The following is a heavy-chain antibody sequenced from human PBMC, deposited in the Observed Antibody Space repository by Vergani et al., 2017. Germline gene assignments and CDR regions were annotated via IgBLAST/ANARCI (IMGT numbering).Heavy chain of an antibody. J-gene: IGHJ4*02. CDR1: GYTFSNYY. Sequence: QVQVVQSGAEVKKSGASVKVSCKTSGYTFSNYYMHWVRQAPGRGLEWMGIINPSGGHTNYAQKFQGRVTMTRDTSTSPVYMELSSLRSEDTAIYYCARGDYGILTGYRYWGQGTLVTVSA. CDR2: INPSGGHT. V-gene: IGHV1-46*03. D-gene: IGHD3-9*01. CDR3: ARGDYGILTGYRY.